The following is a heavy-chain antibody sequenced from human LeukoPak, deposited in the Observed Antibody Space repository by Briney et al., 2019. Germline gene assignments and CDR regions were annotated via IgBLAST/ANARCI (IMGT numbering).Heavy chain of an antibody. CDR3: ARDSGSYYAFDY. V-gene: IGHV3-13*04. Sequence: GGSLRLSCAASGFTFSSYDMHWVRQATGKGLEWVSAIGTAGDTYYPGSVKGRFTISRDNAKNSLYLQMNSLRAEDTAVYYCARDSGSYYAFDYWGQGTLVTVSS. CDR1: GFTFSSYD. J-gene: IGHJ4*02. D-gene: IGHD1-26*01. CDR2: IGTAGDT.